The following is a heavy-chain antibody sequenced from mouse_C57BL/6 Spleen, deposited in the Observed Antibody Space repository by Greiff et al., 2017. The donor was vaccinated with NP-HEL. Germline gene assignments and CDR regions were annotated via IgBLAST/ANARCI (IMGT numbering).Heavy chain of an antibody. CDR3: SRWDGSRNYAMDY. V-gene: IGHV3-1*01. D-gene: IGHD1-1*01. CDR1: GYSITSGYD. CDR2: ISYSGST. Sequence: EVQLQESGPGMVKPSQSLSLTCTVTGYSITSGYDWHWIRHFPGNQLEWMGYISYSGSTNYNPSLKSRISITHDTSKNPFFLKLNSVTTEDTATYDCSRWDGSRNYAMDYWGQGTSVTVSS. J-gene: IGHJ4*01.